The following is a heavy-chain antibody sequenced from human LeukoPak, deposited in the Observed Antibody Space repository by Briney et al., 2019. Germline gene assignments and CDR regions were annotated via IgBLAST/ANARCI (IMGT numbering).Heavy chain of an antibody. D-gene: IGHD4-17*01. Sequence: GGSLRLSCAASGFTFSRFGMHWVRQAPGQGLEWVAVISFDGSNQYYADSVKGRFTIYRDNFKNTVYLQMNSLRAEETAVYYCAKSHPPTVTTEEGEYLQHWGQGTLVTVSS. V-gene: IGHV3-30*18. CDR1: GFTFSRFG. J-gene: IGHJ1*01. CDR2: ISFDGSNQ. CDR3: AKSHPPTVTTEEGEYLQH.